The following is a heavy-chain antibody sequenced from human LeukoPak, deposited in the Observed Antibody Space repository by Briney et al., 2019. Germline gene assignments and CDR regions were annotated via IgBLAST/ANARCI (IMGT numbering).Heavy chain of an antibody. V-gene: IGHV3-23*01. CDR2: ISGSGGST. D-gene: IGHD6-19*01. CDR1: GFTFSNYA. Sequence: PGGSLRPSCAASGFTFSNYAMSWVRQAPGKGLEWVSAISGSGGSTNYADSVKGRFTIYRDNSKNTLYLQMNSLRAEDTAVYFCAKRRSGSGWNYYFDYWGQGTLVTVSS. J-gene: IGHJ4*02. CDR3: AKRRSGSGWNYYFDY.